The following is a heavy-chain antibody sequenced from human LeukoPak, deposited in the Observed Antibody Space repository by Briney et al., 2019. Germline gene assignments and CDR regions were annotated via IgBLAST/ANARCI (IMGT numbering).Heavy chain of an antibody. Sequence: SETLSLTCTVSGGSIRSSGYYWGWIRQPPGKGLEWIGSIYYTGITYYNPSLKSRVTISVDTSKNQFSLKLSSVTAADTAAYYCARLDIAVVPATSFDFWGLGTLVTVSS. CDR3: ARLDIAVVPATSFDF. CDR1: GGSIRSSGYY. V-gene: IGHV4-39*01. J-gene: IGHJ4*02. D-gene: IGHD2-2*03. CDR2: IYYTGIT.